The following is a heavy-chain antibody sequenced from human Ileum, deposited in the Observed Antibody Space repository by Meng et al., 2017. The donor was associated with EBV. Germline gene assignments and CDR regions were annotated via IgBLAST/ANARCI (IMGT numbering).Heavy chain of an antibody. CDR3: ARRPTGIDY. J-gene: IGHJ4*02. D-gene: IGHD2-8*02. CDR1: GGSLSGAY. Sequence: QVQLQASGPGLVKPSETLSLTCAVNGGSLSGAYWNWIRQPPGKGLEWIGEIIHGGSPSYNPSLKSRVTISIDTSKNQLSLMLSSVTAADTAVYYCARRPTGIDYWGQGTLVTVSS. CDR2: IIHGGSP. V-gene: IGHV4-34*12.